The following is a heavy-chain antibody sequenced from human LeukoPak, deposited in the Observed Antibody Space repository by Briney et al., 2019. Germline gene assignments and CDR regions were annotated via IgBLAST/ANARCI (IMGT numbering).Heavy chain of an antibody. D-gene: IGHD3-16*01. J-gene: IGHJ4*02. CDR2: IIPILGIA. CDR1: GGTFSSYA. Sequence: GASVKVSCKASGGTFSSYAISWVRQAPGQGLEWMGRIIPILGIANYAQKFQGRVTITADKSTSTAYMELSSLRSEDTAVYYCARDGTYDGRPHWGQGTLVTVSS. CDR3: ARDGTYDGRPH. V-gene: IGHV1-69*04.